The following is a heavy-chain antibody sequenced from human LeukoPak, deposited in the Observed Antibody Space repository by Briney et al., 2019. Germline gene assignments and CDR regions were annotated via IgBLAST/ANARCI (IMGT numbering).Heavy chain of an antibody. Sequence: PGGSLRLSCAASGFTFSSYGMSWVRQAPGKGLEWVSAISGSGGSTYYADSVKGRSTISRDNSKNTLYLQMNSLRAEDTAVYYCARGYSSSWYYFDYWGQGTLVTVSS. CDR1: GFTFSSYG. CDR2: ISGSGGST. V-gene: IGHV3-23*01. CDR3: ARGYSSSWYYFDY. J-gene: IGHJ4*02. D-gene: IGHD6-13*01.